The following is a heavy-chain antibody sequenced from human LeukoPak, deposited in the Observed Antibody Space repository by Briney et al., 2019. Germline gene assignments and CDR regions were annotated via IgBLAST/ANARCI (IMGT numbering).Heavy chain of an antibody. D-gene: IGHD2-15*01. Sequence: SETLSLTCAVYGGSFSGYYWSWIRQPPGKGLEWIGEINHSGSTNYNPSLKSRVTISVDTSKNQFSLKLSSVTAADTAVYYCARSRYCSGSSCYSGYFQHWGQGTLVTVSS. J-gene: IGHJ1*01. CDR3: ARSRYCSGSSCYSGYFQH. CDR2: INHSGST. V-gene: IGHV4-34*01. CDR1: GGSFSGYY.